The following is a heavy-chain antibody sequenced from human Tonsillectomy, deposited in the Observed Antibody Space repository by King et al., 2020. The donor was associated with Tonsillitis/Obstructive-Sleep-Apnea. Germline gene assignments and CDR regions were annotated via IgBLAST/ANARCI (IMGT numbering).Heavy chain of an antibody. V-gene: IGHV3-33*01. CDR3: ARGMDYYYYYMDV. CDR1: GFTFSSYG. D-gene: IGHD2-8*01. CDR2: IWFDGSNK. J-gene: IGHJ6*03. Sequence: VQLVESGGGVVQPGRSLRLPCAASGFTFSSYGMHWVRQAPGKGLEWVAVIWFDGSNKYYADSVKGRFTISRDNSKNTLYLQMNSLRAEDTAVYYCARGMDYYYYYMDVWGKGTTVTVSS.